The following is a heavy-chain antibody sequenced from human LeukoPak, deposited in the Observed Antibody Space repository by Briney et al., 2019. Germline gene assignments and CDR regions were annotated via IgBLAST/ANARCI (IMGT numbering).Heavy chain of an antibody. Sequence: GGSLRLSCAASGFTFSSYWMSWVRQAPGKGLEWVANIKQDGSEKYYVDSVKGRFTISRDNAKNSLYLQMNSLRAEDTAVYYCARDGDYYDSSGISDYWGQGTLATVSS. J-gene: IGHJ4*02. V-gene: IGHV3-7*01. CDR1: GFTFSSYW. CDR3: ARDGDYYDSSGISDY. D-gene: IGHD3-22*01. CDR2: IKQDGSEK.